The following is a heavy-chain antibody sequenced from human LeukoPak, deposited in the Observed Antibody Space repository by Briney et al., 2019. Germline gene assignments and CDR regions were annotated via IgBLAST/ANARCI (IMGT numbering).Heavy chain of an antibody. D-gene: IGHD3-9*01. J-gene: IGHJ4*02. CDR3: AKAPSVRYFDHFNN. CDR2: ISSSSSYI. V-gene: IGHV3-21*01. Sequence: SGGSLRLSCAASGFTFSSYSMNWVRQAPGRGLEWVSSISSSSSYIYYADSVKGRFTISRDNSKNTLYLQMNSLRAEDTAVYYCAKAPSVRYFDHFNNWGQGTLVTVSS. CDR1: GFTFSSYS.